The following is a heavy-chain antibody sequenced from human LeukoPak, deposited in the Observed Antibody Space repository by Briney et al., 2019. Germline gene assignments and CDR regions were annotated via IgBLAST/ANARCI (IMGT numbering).Heavy chain of an antibody. D-gene: IGHD5-24*01. V-gene: IGHV1-46*01. CDR2: INPSGGST. CDR1: GYTFTSYY. Sequence: GASVKVSCKASGYTFTSYYMHWVRQAPGQGLEWMGIINPSGGSTSYAQKFQGRVTMTRDMSTSTVYMELSSLRSEDTAVYYCARDAHGFGAFDIWGQGTMVTVSS. CDR3: ARDAHGFGAFDI. J-gene: IGHJ3*02.